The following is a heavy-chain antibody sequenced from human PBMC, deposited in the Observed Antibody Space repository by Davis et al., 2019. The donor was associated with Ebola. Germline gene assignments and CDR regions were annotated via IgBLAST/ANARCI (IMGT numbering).Heavy chain of an antibody. CDR1: GLTFSRYG. Sequence: GESLKISCVVSGLTFSRYGMHWVRQTPGKGLEWVAFIWFDGRNAHYIDSVKGRFTISRDNSKNTLYLQMNSLRAEDTAVYYCARDTYYYYNTMDVWGKGTTVTVSS. V-gene: IGHV3-33*08. CDR3: ARDTYYYYNTMDV. CDR2: IWFDGRNA. J-gene: IGHJ6*04.